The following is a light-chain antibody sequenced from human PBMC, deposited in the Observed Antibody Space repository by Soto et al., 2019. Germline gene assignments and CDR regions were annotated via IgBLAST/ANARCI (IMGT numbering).Light chain of an antibody. CDR1: QTIGFNS. V-gene: IGKV3-20*01. CDR2: GAS. CDR3: QQYESSRLT. Sequence: EIVLTQSPGTLSLSPGERATLSCRASQTIGFNSLAWYQQKPGQAPRLLIYGASNRATGIPDRFSGSGSGTHFTLTISRLETEDSAVYYCQQYESSRLTFGGGAKVEIK. J-gene: IGKJ4*01.